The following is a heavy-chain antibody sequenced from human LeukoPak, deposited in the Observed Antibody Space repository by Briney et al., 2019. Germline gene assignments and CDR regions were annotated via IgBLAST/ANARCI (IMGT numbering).Heavy chain of an antibody. CDR3: AGRIVGATIPYYFDY. D-gene: IGHD1-26*01. J-gene: IGHJ4*02. V-gene: IGHV4-39*07. CDR2: IYYSGST. Sequence: PSETLSLTCTVSGGSISSCSYYWGWIRQPPGKGLEWIGSIYYSGSTYYNPSLKSRVTISVDTSKNQFSLKLSSVTAADTAVYYCAGRIVGATIPYYFDYWGQGTLVTVSS. CDR1: GGSISSCSYY.